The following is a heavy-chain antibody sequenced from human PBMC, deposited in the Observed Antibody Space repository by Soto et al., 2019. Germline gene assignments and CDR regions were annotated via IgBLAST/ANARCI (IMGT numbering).Heavy chain of an antibody. J-gene: IGHJ4*02. V-gene: IGHV4-30-2*01. CDR2: FLYTGTS. Sequence: QLQLQESGSGLLEPSQTLSLTCAVSGSSISSSVYSWNWIRQAPGRGLEWIGSFLYTGTSSYDPSLKSRGNISVDKSKNQVSLQLASVNSADTGVYHCASGGGLPDCAGYCTLDYWGQGTMVTVSS. CDR1: GSSISSSVYS. CDR3: ASGGGLPDCAGYCTLDY. D-gene: IGHD2-21*02.